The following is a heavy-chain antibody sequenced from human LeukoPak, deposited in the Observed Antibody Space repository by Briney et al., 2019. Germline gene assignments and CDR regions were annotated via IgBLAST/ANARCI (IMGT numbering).Heavy chain of an antibody. CDR3: AKDLGGGGYFDS. Sequence: GGSLRLSCAASGFTFSSYGMHGVRQAPGKGLEWVAVISYDGSNKYYADSVKGRFTISRDNSKNTLYLQMNSLRAEDTAVYSCAKDLGGGGYFDSWGQGPLVTVSS. CDR2: ISYDGSNK. CDR1: GFTFSSYG. V-gene: IGHV3-30*18. J-gene: IGHJ4*02. D-gene: IGHD2-15*01.